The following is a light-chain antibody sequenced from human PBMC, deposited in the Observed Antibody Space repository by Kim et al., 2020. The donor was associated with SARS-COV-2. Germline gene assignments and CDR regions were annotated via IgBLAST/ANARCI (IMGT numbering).Light chain of an antibody. CDR3: QVWDSNTWV. V-gene: IGLV3-9*01. CDR1: NYERKN. Sequence: SVDLGQPATITCEGNNYERKNLHWYQQGPGQAPVLVVYRETHRPAGIPERCSGSSSGNTATLTISRAQAGDDSDFYCQVWDSNTWVFGGGTQLTVL. CDR2: RET. J-gene: IGLJ3*02.